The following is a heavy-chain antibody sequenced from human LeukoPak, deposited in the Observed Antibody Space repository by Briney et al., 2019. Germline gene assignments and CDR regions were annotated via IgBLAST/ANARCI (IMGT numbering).Heavy chain of an antibody. CDR3: AKNTESQVIFRD. D-gene: IGHD2-15*01. J-gene: IGHJ4*02. CDR2: IKQDGSEK. CDR1: GFIFHNYW. V-gene: IGHV3-7*01. Sequence: PGGSLRLSCAASGFIFHNYWMSWVRQAPGKGLEWVANIKQDGSEKYYLDSVKGRFTISRDNAKNSLDLQMNSLRAEDTAVYYCAKNTESQVIFRDWGQGTLDTVSS.